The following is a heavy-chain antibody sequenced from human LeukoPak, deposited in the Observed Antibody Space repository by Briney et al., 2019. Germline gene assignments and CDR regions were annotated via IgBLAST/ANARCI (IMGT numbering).Heavy chain of an antibody. J-gene: IGHJ4*02. V-gene: IGHV3-13*01. Sequence: GGSLRLSCAASGFTFSSYDMHWVRQATGKGLEWVSAIGTAGDTYYPGSVKGRFTISRENAKNSLYLQMNSLRAGDTAVYYCARGSFSSGWYVDAWDFDYWGQGTLVTVSS. CDR1: GFTFSSYD. CDR3: ARGSFSSGWYVDAWDFDY. D-gene: IGHD6-19*01. CDR2: IGTAGDT.